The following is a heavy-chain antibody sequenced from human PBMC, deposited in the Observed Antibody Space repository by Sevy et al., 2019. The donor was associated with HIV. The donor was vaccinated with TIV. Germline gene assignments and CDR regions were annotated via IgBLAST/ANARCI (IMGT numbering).Heavy chain of an antibody. CDR2: IKQDGSEK. D-gene: IGHD6-19*01. Sequence: GGSLRLSCAASGFTFSSYWMSWVRQAPGKGLEWVANIKQDGSEKYYVDSVKGRFTISRDNAKNSLYLQMNSLRAEDTDVYYCASSEYSSGFLDAFDIWGQGTMVTVSS. J-gene: IGHJ3*02. CDR3: ASSEYSSGFLDAFDI. CDR1: GFTFSSYW. V-gene: IGHV3-7*01.